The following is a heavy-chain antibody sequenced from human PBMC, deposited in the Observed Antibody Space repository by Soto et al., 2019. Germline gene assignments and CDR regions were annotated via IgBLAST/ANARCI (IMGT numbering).Heavy chain of an antibody. D-gene: IGHD3-3*01. Sequence: ASVKVSCKASGYTFTSYGISWVRQAPGQGLEWMGRISAYNGNTNYAQKLQGRVTMTTDTSTSTAYMELRSLRSDDTAVYYCARDGEMANRLDYSYYGMDVWGQGTTVTVSS. J-gene: IGHJ6*02. CDR1: GYTFTSYG. V-gene: IGHV1-18*04. CDR3: ARDGEMANRLDYSYYGMDV. CDR2: ISAYNGNT.